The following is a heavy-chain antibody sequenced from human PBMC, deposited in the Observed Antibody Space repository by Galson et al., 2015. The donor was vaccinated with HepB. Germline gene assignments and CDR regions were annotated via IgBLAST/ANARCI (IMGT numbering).Heavy chain of an antibody. J-gene: IGHJ6*03. CDR1: GGSISSYY. CDR3: AARGYCSGGSCFDYYYYMDA. V-gene: IGHV4-59*01. Sequence: TLSLTCTVSGGSISSYYWSWIRQPPGKGLEWIGYIYYSGTTNYNPSLKSRVTISIDTSKKQFSLKLTSVTAADTAVYYCAARGYCSGGSCFDYYYYMDAWGKGTAVTVSS. CDR2: IYYSGTT. D-gene: IGHD2-15*01.